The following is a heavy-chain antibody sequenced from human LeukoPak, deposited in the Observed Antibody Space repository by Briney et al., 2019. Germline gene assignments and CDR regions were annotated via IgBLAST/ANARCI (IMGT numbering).Heavy chain of an antibody. CDR1: GGSLSDHF. J-gene: IGHJ4*02. Sequence: PSETLSLTCTVSGGSLSDHFWTWIRQPAGKGLEWIGRIRWGTAYYNPSLESRVTISLDTSNNQFSLKVTSVTAADTAVYYCARGTERTRISGYYSFDYWGRGILVTVSS. CDR3: ARGTERTRISGYYSFDY. CDR2: IRWGTA. V-gene: IGHV4-4*07. D-gene: IGHD5-12*01.